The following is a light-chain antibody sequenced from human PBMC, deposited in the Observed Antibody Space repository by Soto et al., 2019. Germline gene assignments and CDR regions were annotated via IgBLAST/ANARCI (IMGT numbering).Light chain of an antibody. CDR1: QSLSTN. CDR2: GAS. J-gene: IGKJ4*01. Sequence: EIVMTQSPATLSVSPGERATLSCRASQSLSTNLAWYQQKPGQAPRLLIYGASNRATGIPDRFSGSGSGTDFTLTISSLQPEDFATYYCQQSYSTPLTFGGGTKVDIK. CDR3: QQSYSTPLT. V-gene: IGKV3D-15*01.